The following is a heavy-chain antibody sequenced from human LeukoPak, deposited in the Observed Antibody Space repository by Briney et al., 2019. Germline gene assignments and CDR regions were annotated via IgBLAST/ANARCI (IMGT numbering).Heavy chain of an antibody. CDR3: ARAPTVLVGYCSSSSCQADY. D-gene: IGHD2-2*01. V-gene: IGHV3-74*01. CDR1: GFTFSSYW. Sequence: GGSLRLSSAASGFTFSSYWMHWVRQAPGKGLVWVSRINSDGSSTSYADSVKGRFTISRDNAKNTLYLQMNSLRVEDTAVYYCARAPTVLVGYCSSSSCQADYWGQGTLVTVSS. J-gene: IGHJ4*02. CDR2: INSDGSST.